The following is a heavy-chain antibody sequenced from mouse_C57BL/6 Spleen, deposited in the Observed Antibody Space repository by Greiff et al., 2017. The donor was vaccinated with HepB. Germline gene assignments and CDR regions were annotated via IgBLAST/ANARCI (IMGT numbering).Heavy chain of an antibody. CDR2: INPNNGGT. CDR3: ARRNWDEYYFDY. CDR1: GYTFTDYY. Sequence: VQLQQSGPELVKPGASVKISCKASGYTFTDYYMNWVKQSHGKSLEWIGDINPNNGGTSYNQKFKGKATLTVDKSSSTAYMERRSLTSEDSAVYYCARRNWDEYYFDYWGQGTTLTVS. J-gene: IGHJ2*01. V-gene: IGHV1-26*01. D-gene: IGHD4-1*01.